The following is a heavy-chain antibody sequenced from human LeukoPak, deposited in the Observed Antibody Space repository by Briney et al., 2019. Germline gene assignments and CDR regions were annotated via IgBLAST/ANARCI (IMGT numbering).Heavy chain of an antibody. CDR2: IYSGGDT. Sequence: GGSLRLSCAASRFTFSSSYMSWVRQAPGKGLVWVSVIYSGGDTHYAGSVKGRFTISRDNSVNTLYLQMNSLRTEDTAVYYCARAFVTAAGFFETWGQGTLVTVSS. J-gene: IGHJ5*02. CDR1: RFTFSSSY. CDR3: ARAFVTAAGFFET. V-gene: IGHV3-66*02. D-gene: IGHD6-13*01.